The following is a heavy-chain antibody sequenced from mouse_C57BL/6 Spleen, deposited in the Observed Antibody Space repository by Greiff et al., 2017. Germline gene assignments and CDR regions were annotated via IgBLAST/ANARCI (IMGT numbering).Heavy chain of an antibody. CDR2: IYPGSGNT. Sequence: VQLQQSGPELVKPGASVKISCKASGYSFTSYYIHWVKQRPGQGLEWIGWIYPGSGNTKYNEKFKGKATLTADTSSSTAYMQLSSLTSEDSAVYYCAGHYYGSSYDYFDYWGQGTTLTVSS. CDR3: AGHYYGSSYDYFDY. J-gene: IGHJ2*01. V-gene: IGHV1-66*01. CDR1: GYSFTSYY. D-gene: IGHD1-1*01.